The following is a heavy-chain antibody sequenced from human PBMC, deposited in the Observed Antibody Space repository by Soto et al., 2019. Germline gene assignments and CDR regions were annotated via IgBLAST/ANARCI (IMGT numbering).Heavy chain of an antibody. D-gene: IGHD3-22*01. CDR1: GFTFRNQD. Sequence: EVQLLESGGGLVQPGGSLRLSCVASGFTFRNQDMRWVRQAPGKGLEWVSGISGSGVITYYADSVKGRFTISRDNSKNTLYLQMNSLRAEDTAVYYCAKDRQFRSYFKSSGCYNSWGQGTLVTVSS. CDR3: AKDRQFRSYFKSSGCYNS. J-gene: IGHJ4*02. V-gene: IGHV3-23*01. CDR2: ISGSGVIT.